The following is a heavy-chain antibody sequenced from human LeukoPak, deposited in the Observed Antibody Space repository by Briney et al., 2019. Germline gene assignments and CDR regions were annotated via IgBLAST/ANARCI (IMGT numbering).Heavy chain of an antibody. D-gene: IGHD2-2*01. CDR2: INWNGGST. Sequence: GGSLRLSCAASGFTFDDYGMSWVRQAPGRGLEWVSGINWNGGSTGYADSVKGRFTISRDNAKNSLYLQMNSLRAEDTALYYCARDLGYVTEGGFDYWGQGTLVTVSS. V-gene: IGHV3-20*04. CDR1: GFTFDDYG. J-gene: IGHJ4*02. CDR3: ARDLGYVTEGGFDY.